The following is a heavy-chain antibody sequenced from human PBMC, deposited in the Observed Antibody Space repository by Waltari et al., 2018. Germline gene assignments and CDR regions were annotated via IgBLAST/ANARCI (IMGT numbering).Heavy chain of an antibody. J-gene: IGHJ4*02. D-gene: IGHD1-26*01. Sequence: VQLLESGGGLVQPGGSLRLSCAACGFTFSSYAMSWVRQAPGKGLEWMGGFDTEDVETIYAQKFQGRVTMTEDTSTDTSDMELSSLRSEDTAVYYCATGPLGRGSYYGDWGQGTLVTVSA. CDR3: ATGPLGRGSYYGD. CDR1: GFTFSSYA. CDR2: FDTEDVET. V-gene: IGHV1-24*01.